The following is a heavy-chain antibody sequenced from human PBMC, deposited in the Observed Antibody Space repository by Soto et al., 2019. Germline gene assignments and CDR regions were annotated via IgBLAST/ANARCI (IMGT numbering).Heavy chain of an antibody. J-gene: IGHJ5*02. CDR3: ARRDHTDWFDP. V-gene: IGHV5-10-1*01. CDR1: GYNFTNSW. CDR2: IDLSDSYT. Sequence: LGESLKISCKVSGYNFTNSWISWIRQMPGKGLEWMGRIDLSDSYTNYSPSFQGRVTISADKSITTAYLQWSSLKASDTAMYYCARRDHTDWFDPWGQGTPVTVSS.